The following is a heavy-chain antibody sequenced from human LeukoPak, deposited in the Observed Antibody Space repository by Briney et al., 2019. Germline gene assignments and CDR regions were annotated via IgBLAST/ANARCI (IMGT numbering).Heavy chain of an antibody. J-gene: IGHJ4*02. CDR2: ISGSSGPT. CDR3: ARDPYPLTATMDYFDY. D-gene: IGHD3-10*01. CDR1: GFTFSSYA. Sequence: PGGSLRLSCAASGFTFSSYAMSWVRQAPGKGLEWVSAISGSSGPTHYADSVKGRFTISRDNSKNTLYLQMNSLRVEDTAIYYCARDPYPLTATMDYFDYWGQGTLVTVSS. V-gene: IGHV3-23*01.